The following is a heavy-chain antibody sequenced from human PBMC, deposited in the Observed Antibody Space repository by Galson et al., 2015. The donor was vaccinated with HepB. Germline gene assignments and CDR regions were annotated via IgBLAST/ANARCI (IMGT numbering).Heavy chain of an antibody. CDR1: GYTFTSYG. Sequence: SVKVSCKASGYTFTSYGISWVRQAPGQGLEWMGWISAYNGNTNYAQKLQGRVTMTTDTSTSTAYMELRSLRSDDTAVYYCARDSQDIVVVPMETWGQGTLVTVSS. V-gene: IGHV1-18*01. CDR3: ARDSQDIVVVPMET. D-gene: IGHD2-2*01. CDR2: ISAYNGNT. J-gene: IGHJ5*02.